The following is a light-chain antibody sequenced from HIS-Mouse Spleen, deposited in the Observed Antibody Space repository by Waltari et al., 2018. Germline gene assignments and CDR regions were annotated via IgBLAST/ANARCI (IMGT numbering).Light chain of an antibody. V-gene: IGLV2-14*01. J-gene: IGLJ2*01. CDR1: SRDVGGYNY. CDR2: EVS. Sequence: QSALTQPASVSGSPGQSITISCTGTSRDVGGYNYVSCYQQHPGKAPKLMIYEVSNRPSGVSNRFSGSKSGNTASLTISGLQAEDEADYYCSSYTSSSTVVFGGGTKLTVL. CDR3: SSYTSSSTVV.